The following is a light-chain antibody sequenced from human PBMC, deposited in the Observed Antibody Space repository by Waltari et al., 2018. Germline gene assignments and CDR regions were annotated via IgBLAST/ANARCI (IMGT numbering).Light chain of an antibody. CDR1: QSVSRA. J-gene: IGKJ1*01. CDR2: GAS. CDR3: QHYVRLPVT. Sequence: EIVLTQSPGPLSLSPGERATLSCRASQSVSRALTWYQQTPGQAPRLLIYGASSRATGIPDRFSGSGSGTDFSLTISRLEPEDFAVYYCQHYVRLPVTFGQGTKVEIK. V-gene: IGKV3-20*01.